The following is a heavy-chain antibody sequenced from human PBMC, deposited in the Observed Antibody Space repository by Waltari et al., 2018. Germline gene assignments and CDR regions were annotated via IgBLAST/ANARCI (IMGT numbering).Heavy chain of an antibody. J-gene: IGHJ4*02. D-gene: IGHD3-3*01. V-gene: IGHV4-39*07. CDR2: IYYSGDT. CDR3: ARLGGGGFWSVEY. Sequence: QLQLQESGPGLVKPSETLSLTCTVSGGSISSSSYYWGWIRQPPGKGLEWIGSIYYSGDTYYTPSLKRRVTISVDTSKNRFSLKLRSVTAADTAVYYCARLGGGGFWSVEYWGQGTLVTVSS. CDR1: GGSISSSSYY.